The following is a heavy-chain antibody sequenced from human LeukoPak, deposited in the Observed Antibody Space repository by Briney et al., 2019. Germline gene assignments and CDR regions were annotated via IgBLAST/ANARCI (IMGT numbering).Heavy chain of an antibody. Sequence: SETLSLTCAVYGGSFSGYYWSWIRQPPGKGLEWIGEINHSGSTNDNPSLKSRVTISVGTSKNQFSLKLSSVTAADTAVYYCARGPGSGYDVPLYPWGQGTLVTVSS. CDR3: ARGPGSGYDVPLYP. CDR1: GGSFSGYY. V-gene: IGHV4-34*01. CDR2: INHSGST. D-gene: IGHD5-12*01. J-gene: IGHJ5*02.